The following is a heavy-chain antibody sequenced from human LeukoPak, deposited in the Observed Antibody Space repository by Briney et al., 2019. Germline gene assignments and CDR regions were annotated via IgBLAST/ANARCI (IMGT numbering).Heavy chain of an antibody. V-gene: IGHV1-2*04. D-gene: IGHD1-26*01. CDR1: GYTFTGYY. J-gene: IGHJ4*02. CDR2: INPNSGGT. CDR3: ARVPPDSGSYYSAFDY. Sequence: GASVKVSCKASGYTFTGYYMHWVRQAPGQGLEWMGWINPNSGGTNYAQKFQGWVTMTRDTSISTAYMELSRLRSDDTAVYYCARVPPDSGSYYSAFDYWGQGTLVTVSS.